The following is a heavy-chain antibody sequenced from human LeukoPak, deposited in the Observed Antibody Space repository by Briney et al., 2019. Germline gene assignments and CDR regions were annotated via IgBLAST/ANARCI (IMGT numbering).Heavy chain of an antibody. D-gene: IGHD4-23*01. CDR2: MYYSGST. Sequence: PSEPLSLTCTVSGASISSYYWSWIRQPPGKGLEWIAFMYYSGSTNYNPSLKSRVTISVDTSKNQSSLKLSSVTAADTAVYYCARRSISGNSWDYFDYWGQGTLVTVSS. CDR3: ARRSISGNSWDYFDY. V-gene: IGHV4-59*08. J-gene: IGHJ4*02. CDR1: GASISSYY.